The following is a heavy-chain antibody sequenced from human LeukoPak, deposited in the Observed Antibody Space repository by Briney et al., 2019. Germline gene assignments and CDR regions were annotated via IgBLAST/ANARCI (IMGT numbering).Heavy chain of an antibody. D-gene: IGHD4-17*01. Sequence: PSETLSLTCTVSGGSISSYYWSWIRQPPGKGLEWIGYIYNSGSTKYNPSLKSRVTISVDTSKNQFSLKLSSVTAADTAVYYCAICYGANEGSFDYWGQGTLVTVSS. CDR3: AICYGANEGSFDY. J-gene: IGHJ4*02. CDR1: GGSISSYY. V-gene: IGHV4-4*08. CDR2: IYNSGST.